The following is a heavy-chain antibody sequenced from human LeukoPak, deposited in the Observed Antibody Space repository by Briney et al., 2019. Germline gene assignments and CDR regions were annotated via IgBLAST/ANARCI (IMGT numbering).Heavy chain of an antibody. J-gene: IGHJ5*02. V-gene: IGHV4-30-4*08. CDR2: IYYSGST. CDR1: GGSISSGGYY. Sequence: SQTLSLTCTVSGGSISSGGYYWNWIRQHPGKGLEWIGYIYYSGSTYYNPSLKSRVTISVDTSKNQFSLKLSSVTAADTAVYYCARGHHDYYDSSGYYYPWGQGTLVTVSS. CDR3: ARGHHDYYDSSGYYYP. D-gene: IGHD3-22*01.